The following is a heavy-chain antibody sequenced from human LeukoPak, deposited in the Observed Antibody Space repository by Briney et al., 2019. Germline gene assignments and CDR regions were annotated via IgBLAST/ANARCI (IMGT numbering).Heavy chain of an antibody. CDR2: INSDGSIR. CDR3: AKGITAPTSLPDDDAFDI. J-gene: IGHJ3*02. Sequence: GGSLRLSCAASGFTFSNYWMHWVRQAPGKGLVWVSRINSDGSIRSYADSVKGRFTISRDNAKNTLYLQMNSLRAEDTAVYYCAKGITAPTSLPDDDAFDIWGQGTMVTVSS. CDR1: GFTFSNYW. D-gene: IGHD6-25*01. V-gene: IGHV3-74*01.